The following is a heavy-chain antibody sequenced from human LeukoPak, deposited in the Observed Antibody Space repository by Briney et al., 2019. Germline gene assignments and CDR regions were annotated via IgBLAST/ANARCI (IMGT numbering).Heavy chain of an antibody. Sequence: SETLSLTCAVYGGSFSGYYWSWIRQPPGKGLEWIGEINHSGSTNYNPSLKSRVTISVDTSKNQFSLKLSSVTAADTAVYYCAPFYGSGSFRGRSYYGMDVWGQGTTVTVSS. CDR1: GGSFSGYY. J-gene: IGHJ6*02. CDR3: APFYGSGSFRGRSYYGMDV. D-gene: IGHD3-10*01. V-gene: IGHV4-34*01. CDR2: INHSGST.